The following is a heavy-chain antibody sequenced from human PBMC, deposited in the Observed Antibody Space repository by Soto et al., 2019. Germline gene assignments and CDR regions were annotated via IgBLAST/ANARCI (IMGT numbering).Heavy chain of an antibody. CDR1: GDSVSSNSAA. CDR2: TYYRSKWYN. D-gene: IGHD3-10*01. J-gene: IGHJ6*02. CDR3: ARDGLGMVRGGDYYYGMDV. Sequence: PSQTLSLTCAISGDSVSSNSAAWNWIRQSPSRGLEWLGRTYYRSKWYNDYAVSVKSRITINPDTSKNQFSLQLNSVTPEDTAVYYCARDGLGMVRGGDYYYGMDVWGQGTTVTVSS. V-gene: IGHV6-1*01.